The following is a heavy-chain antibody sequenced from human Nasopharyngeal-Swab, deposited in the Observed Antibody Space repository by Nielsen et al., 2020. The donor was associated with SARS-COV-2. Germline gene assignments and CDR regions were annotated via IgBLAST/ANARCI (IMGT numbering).Heavy chain of an antibody. Sequence: GESLKISCTASGFSFSTYNMNWVRQAPGKGLEWVSSISGNSNYIYYADSGKGRFTISRDNARNSLYLQMDSLRAEDTAVYYCASHYNDYIVPVAVDYWGQGALVTVSS. CDR2: ISGNSNYI. CDR3: ASHYNDYIVPVAVDY. D-gene: IGHD4-11*01. J-gene: IGHJ4*02. CDR1: GFSFSTYN. V-gene: IGHV3-21*01.